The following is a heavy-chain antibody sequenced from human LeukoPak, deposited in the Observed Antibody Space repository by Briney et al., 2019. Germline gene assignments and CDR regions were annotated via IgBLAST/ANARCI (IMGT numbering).Heavy chain of an antibody. V-gene: IGHV3-23*01. CDR1: GFAFSRYA. J-gene: IGHJ4*02. D-gene: IGHD2-15*01. CDR2: ISGSGGST. CDR3: AKDHSWTPEVADY. Sequence: GGSLRLSCAASGFAFSRYAMSWVRQAPGKGLEWVSAISGSGGSTYYADSVKGRFTISRDNSKNTLYLQMNSLRAEDTAVYYCAKDHSWTPEVADYWGQGTLGTVSS.